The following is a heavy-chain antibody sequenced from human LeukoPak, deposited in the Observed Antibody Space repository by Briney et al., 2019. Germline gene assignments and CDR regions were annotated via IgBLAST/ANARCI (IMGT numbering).Heavy chain of an antibody. CDR1: GFTSSDSY. J-gene: IGHJ4*02. CDR2: ISGSGATI. V-gene: IGHV3-11*01. CDR3: ARDQALIVITSTFNH. D-gene: IGHD3-16*01. Sequence: GGSLRLSCAASGFTSSDSYLTWIRQAPGKGLEWVAYISGSGATIYYADSVKGRFTISRDNAKNSLYLQMDNLRAEDTAVYYCARDQALIVITSTFNHWGQGTLVTVSS.